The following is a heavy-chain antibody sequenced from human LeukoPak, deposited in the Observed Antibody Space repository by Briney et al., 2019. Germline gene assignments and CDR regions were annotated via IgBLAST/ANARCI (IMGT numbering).Heavy chain of an antibody. CDR3: ARVSGKYYDSSGYYEPPNNDY. CDR2: INPNSGGT. V-gene: IGHV1-2*02. J-gene: IGHJ4*02. CDR1: GYTFTGYY. Sequence: GASVKVSCKASGYTFTGYYMHWVRQAPGQGLEWMGWINPNSGGTNYAQKFQGRVTMTRDTSISTAYMELSRLRSDDTAVYYCARVSGKYYDSSGYYEPPNNDYWGQGTLVTVSS. D-gene: IGHD3-22*01.